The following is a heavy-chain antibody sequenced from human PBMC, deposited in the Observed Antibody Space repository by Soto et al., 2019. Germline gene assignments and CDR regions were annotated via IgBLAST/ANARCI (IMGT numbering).Heavy chain of an antibody. J-gene: IGHJ6*03. D-gene: IGHD3-3*01. CDR1: GFTFSSYA. CDR3: AKDDSGFGLRFLGWLAPPPYYMDV. Sequence: GGSLRLSCAASGFTFSSYAMSWVRQAPGKGLEWVSAISGSGGSTYYADSVKGRFTISRDNSKNTLYLQMNSLRAEDTAVYYCAKDDSGFGLRFLGWLAPPPYYMDVWGKGTTVTVSS. V-gene: IGHV3-23*01. CDR2: ISGSGGST.